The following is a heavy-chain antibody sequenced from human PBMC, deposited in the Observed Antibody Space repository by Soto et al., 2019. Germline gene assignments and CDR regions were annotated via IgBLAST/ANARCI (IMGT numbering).Heavy chain of an antibody. Sequence: QITLKESGPTLVKPTQTLTLTCTFSGFSLSTSPMGVGWIRQPPGKALEWLALIFWDCDQRYNPALESRLTITNDTSKNQVVLTMTNVDPVDTATYYYAHSPGVINCFDVWGPGTQVTVSS. CDR3: AHSPGVINCFDV. CDR1: GFSLSTSPMG. J-gene: IGHJ4*02. V-gene: IGHV2-5*02. CDR2: IFWDCDQ. D-gene: IGHD2-21*01.